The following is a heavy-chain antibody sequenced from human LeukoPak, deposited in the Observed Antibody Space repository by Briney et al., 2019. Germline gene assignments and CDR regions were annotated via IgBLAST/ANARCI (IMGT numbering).Heavy chain of an antibody. D-gene: IGHD3-16*01. Sequence: GGSLRLSCAASGFTVSSNYMSWVRQAPGKGLEWVSVIYSGGSTYYADSVKGRFTISRDNSKNTLYLQMNSLRAEDTAVYYCARERGVSYGMDVWGQGTTVTVSS. CDR3: ARERGVSYGMDV. CDR2: IYSGGST. V-gene: IGHV3-66*01. CDR1: GFTVSSNY. J-gene: IGHJ6*02.